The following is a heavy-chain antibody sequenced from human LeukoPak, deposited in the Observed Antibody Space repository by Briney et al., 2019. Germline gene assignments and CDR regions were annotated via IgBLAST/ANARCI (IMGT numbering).Heavy chain of an antibody. V-gene: IGHV3-74*01. D-gene: IGHD2-2*01. J-gene: IGHJ4*02. CDR3: ARASSTSCYY. CDR1: GFTFSSYW. CDR2: INSDGSSI. Sequence: GGSLRLSCAASGFTFSSYWMHWVRQAPGKGLVWVSRINSDGSSINYADSVEGRFTISRDNAKNTLYLQMNSLRVEDTAVYYCARASSTSCYYWGQGTLVTVSS.